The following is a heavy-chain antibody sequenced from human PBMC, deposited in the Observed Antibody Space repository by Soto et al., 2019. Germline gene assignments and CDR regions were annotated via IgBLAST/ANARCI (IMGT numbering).Heavy chain of an antibody. CDR2: IYHSGST. Sequence: QVQLQESGPGLVKPSGTLSLTCAVSGGSISSSNWWSWVRQPPGKGLEWIGEIYHSGSTNYNPSLKRRVTISVYKSKNQFSLNLSSVTAAVTAVYYCARVRSYGSGSYHFDYWGQGTLVIVSS. CDR1: GGSISSSNW. D-gene: IGHD3-10*01. V-gene: IGHV4-4*02. CDR3: ARVRSYGSGSYHFDY. J-gene: IGHJ4*02.